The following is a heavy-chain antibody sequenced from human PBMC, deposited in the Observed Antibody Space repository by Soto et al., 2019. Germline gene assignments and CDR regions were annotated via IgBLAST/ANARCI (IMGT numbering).Heavy chain of an antibody. CDR1: GGSISSYY. V-gene: IGHV4-59*08. D-gene: IGHD3-3*01. Sequence: QVQLQESGPGLVKPSETLSLTCTVSGGSISSYYWSWIRQPPGKGLEWIGYIYYSGSTNYNPSLKSRVTISVDTSKNQFSLKLSSVTAADTAVYYCARHIGDFWSGRYYYYYYMDVWGKGTTVTVSS. CDR3: ARHIGDFWSGRYYYYYYMDV. CDR2: IYYSGST. J-gene: IGHJ6*03.